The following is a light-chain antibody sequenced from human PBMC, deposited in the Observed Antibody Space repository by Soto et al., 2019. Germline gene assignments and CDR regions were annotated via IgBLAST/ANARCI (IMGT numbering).Light chain of an antibody. Sequence: DIHFTQSPSFLSASVGDRVTITSRASQGISTSLAWYQVKPGKAPKLLIYAASTLESGVPSRFSATVSGTEFSLTITSLQPEDFATYYCQQLFDSPITFGQRTRLEIK. CDR3: QQLFDSPIT. V-gene: IGKV1-9*01. CDR2: AAS. J-gene: IGKJ5*01. CDR1: QGISTS.